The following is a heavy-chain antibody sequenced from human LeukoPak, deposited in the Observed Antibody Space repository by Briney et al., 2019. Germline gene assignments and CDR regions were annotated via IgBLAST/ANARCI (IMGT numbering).Heavy chain of an antibody. CDR1: GYTFTGYY. D-gene: IGHD5-18*01. Sequence: ASVKVSCKASGYTFTGYYMHWVRQAPGQGLEWMGWINPNSGGTNYAQKFQGWVTMTRDTSISTAYMELSRLRSEDTAVYYCAMRGYSYGYNFDYWGQGTLVTVSS. J-gene: IGHJ4*02. CDR2: INPNSGGT. CDR3: AMRGYSYGYNFDY. V-gene: IGHV1-2*04.